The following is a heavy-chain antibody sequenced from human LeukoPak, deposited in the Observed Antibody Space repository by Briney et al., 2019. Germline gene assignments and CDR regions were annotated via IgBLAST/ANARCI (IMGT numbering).Heavy chain of an antibody. CDR2: INPNSGGT. Sequence: ASVKVSCKASGYTFTDYYMHWVRQAPGQGLEWMGWINPNSGGTNHAQKFQGRVTITRDTSITTAYMELNRLRSDDTAVYYCTRNLSILEWLFDYWGQGTLVTVSS. CDR1: GYTFTDYY. J-gene: IGHJ4*02. D-gene: IGHD3-3*01. V-gene: IGHV1-2*02. CDR3: TRNLSILEWLFDY.